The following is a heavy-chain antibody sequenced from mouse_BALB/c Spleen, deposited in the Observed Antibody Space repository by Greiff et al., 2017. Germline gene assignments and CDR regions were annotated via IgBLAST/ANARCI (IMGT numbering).Heavy chain of an antibody. J-gene: IGHJ2*01. CDR3: ARGHYGYDEHYYFDY. CDR1: GFTFSSYA. D-gene: IGHD2-2*01. CDR2: ISSGGST. V-gene: IGHV5-6-5*01. Sequence: VKLVESGGGLVKPGGSLKLSCAASGFTFSSYAMSWVRQTPEKRLEWVASISSGGSTYYPDSVKGRFTISRDNARNILYLQMSSLRSEDTAMYYCARGHYGYDEHYYFDYWGQGTTLTVSS.